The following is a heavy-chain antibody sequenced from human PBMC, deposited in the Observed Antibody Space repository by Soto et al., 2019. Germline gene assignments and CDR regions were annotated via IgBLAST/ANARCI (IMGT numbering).Heavy chain of an antibody. V-gene: IGHV3-21*01. Sequence: GGSLRLSCAASGFTFSSYSMNWVRQAPGKGLEWVSSISSSSSYIYYADSVKGRLTISRDNAKNSLYLQMNSLRAEDTAVYYCARVSSGWYYFDYWGQGTLVTVSS. J-gene: IGHJ4*02. CDR1: GFTFSSYS. D-gene: IGHD6-19*01. CDR3: ARVSSGWYYFDY. CDR2: ISSSSSYI.